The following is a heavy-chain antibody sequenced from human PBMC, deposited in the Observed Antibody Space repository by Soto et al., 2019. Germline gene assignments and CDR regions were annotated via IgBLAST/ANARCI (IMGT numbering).Heavy chain of an antibody. Sequence: QVQLVQSGAEVKKPGSSVKVSCKASGYTFTSYGISWERQATGQGPEWMGWISAYNGNTKYAPKRQGRVTMATNTAARTAYMDLRSLRSDDTAVYYCARASGSSYWFDPWGEGTLVYVSS. V-gene: IGHV1-18*01. CDR1: GYTFTSYG. CDR3: ARASGSSYWFDP. CDR2: ISAYNGNT. J-gene: IGHJ5*02. D-gene: IGHD1-26*01.